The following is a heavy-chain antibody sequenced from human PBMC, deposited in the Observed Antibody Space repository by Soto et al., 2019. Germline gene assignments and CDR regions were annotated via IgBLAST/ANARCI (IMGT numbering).Heavy chain of an antibody. CDR3: AKDGCHNFDY. CDR1: GFTFSHYA. Sequence: QVQLVESGGGVVQPGRSLRLSCAASGFTFSHYAMHWVRQAPGKGLEWVALMSYDGSNEYYADSVKGRFTISRDNSKNTLYLQMNSLRAEDTDVYYCAKDGCHNFDYWGQGTLVTVSS. V-gene: IGHV3-30*18. CDR2: MSYDGSNE. J-gene: IGHJ4*02.